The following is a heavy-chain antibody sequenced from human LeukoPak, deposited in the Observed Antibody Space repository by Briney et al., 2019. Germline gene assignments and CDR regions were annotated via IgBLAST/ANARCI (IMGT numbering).Heavy chain of an antibody. J-gene: IGHJ4*02. CDR1: GLTFSSYA. V-gene: IGHV3-23*01. CDR2: ISGSGGST. Sequence: GGSLRLSCVASGLTFSSYAMSWVRQAPGKGLEWVSTISGSGGSTYYADSVKGRFTISRDNSKNTLYLQMNSLRAEDTAVYYCARGPYSSGWYTDFDYWGQGTLVTVSS. CDR3: ARGPYSSGWYTDFDY. D-gene: IGHD6-19*01.